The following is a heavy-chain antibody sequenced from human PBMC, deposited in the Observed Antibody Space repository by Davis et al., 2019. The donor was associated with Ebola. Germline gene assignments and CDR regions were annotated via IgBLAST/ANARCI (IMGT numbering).Heavy chain of an antibody. J-gene: IGHJ6*02. D-gene: IGHD3-3*01. Sequence: GESLKISCAASGFPFSSYWMSWVRQAPGKGLEWVANIKEDGREKYYVDSVKGRFTISRDNAKNSLYLQMNSLRAEDTAVYYCARDLKQVATIFGVGYYYYGMDVWGQGTTVTVSS. CDR2: IKEDGREK. V-gene: IGHV3-7*01. CDR1: GFPFSSYW. CDR3: ARDLKQVATIFGVGYYYYGMDV.